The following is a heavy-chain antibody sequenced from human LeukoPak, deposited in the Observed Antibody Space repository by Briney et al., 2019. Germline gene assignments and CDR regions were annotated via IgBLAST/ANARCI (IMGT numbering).Heavy chain of an antibody. J-gene: IGHJ3*02. CDR3: ARVQLTHDAFDM. V-gene: IGHV4-59*01. CDR2: IYYSGST. D-gene: IGHD4-11*01. Sequence: SETLSLTCTVSGGSIGSYYWSWIRQPPGKGLEWIGYIYYSGSTNYNPSLKSRVTISVDTSRNQFSLKLSSVTAADTAVYYSARVQLTHDAFDMWGQGTMVTVSS. CDR1: GGSIGSYY.